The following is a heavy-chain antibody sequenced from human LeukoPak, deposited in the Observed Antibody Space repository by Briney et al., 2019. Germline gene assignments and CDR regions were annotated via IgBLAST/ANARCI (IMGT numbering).Heavy chain of an antibody. CDR1: GGSITSYY. CDR3: ARAFVNTAIGHYFLYGMVV. D-gene: IGHD5-18*01. Sequence: SETLSLTWAVSGGSITSYYWSCIRQPPGKGLEWIGYIYYSGSTNYNPSLKSRVTISVDTSKNQFSVKLTSVTAPDTTETYCARAFVNTAIGHYFLYGMVVWGQGTTVTVSS. CDR2: IYYSGST. V-gene: IGHV4-59*12. J-gene: IGHJ6*02.